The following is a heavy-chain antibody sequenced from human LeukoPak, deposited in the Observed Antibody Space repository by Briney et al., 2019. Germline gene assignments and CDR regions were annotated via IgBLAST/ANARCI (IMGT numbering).Heavy chain of an antibody. CDR1: GFTFSGSA. D-gene: IGHD6-19*01. Sequence: GGSLKLSCAASGFTFSGSAMHWVRQASGKGLEWVGRIRSKANSYATAYAASVKGRFTISRDDSKNTAYRQMNSLKTEDTAVYYCTTGSSGWIDYWGQGTLVTVSS. V-gene: IGHV3-73*01. CDR3: TTGSSGWIDY. CDR2: IRSKANSYAT. J-gene: IGHJ4*02.